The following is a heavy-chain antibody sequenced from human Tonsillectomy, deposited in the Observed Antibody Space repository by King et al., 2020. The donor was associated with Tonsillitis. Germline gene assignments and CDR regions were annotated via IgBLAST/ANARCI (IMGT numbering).Heavy chain of an antibody. V-gene: IGHV3-21*01. CDR1: GFTFSSYT. CDR2: ISGSSLYI. D-gene: IGHD3-10*01. J-gene: IGHJ6*02. Sequence: VQLVESGGGLVKPGGSLRLSCAGSGFTFSSYTINWVRQAPGKGLEWVSSISGSSLYIFYADSVKGRFTISRDNARNSVFLLLNSLTVEDTAIYYCARGGVHFGDPDTSFYYYGLDVWGQGTAVTVSS. CDR3: ARGGVHFGDPDTSFYYYGLDV.